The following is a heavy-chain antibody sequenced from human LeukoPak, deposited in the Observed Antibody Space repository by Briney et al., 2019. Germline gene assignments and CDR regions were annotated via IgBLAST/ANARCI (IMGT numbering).Heavy chain of an antibody. CDR3: ARDHYYGFHRGAFDI. J-gene: IGHJ3*02. CDR2: ISGSGDII. CDR1: GFTFSSYW. V-gene: IGHV3-23*01. D-gene: IGHD3-10*01. Sequence: GGSLRLSCAASGFTFSSYWMSWVRQAPGKGLEWGPTISGSGDIIYYADSVKGRFTISRDNPKNRTYLQMNSLRAEDTAVYYCARDHYYGFHRGAFDIWSQGTMVTVSS.